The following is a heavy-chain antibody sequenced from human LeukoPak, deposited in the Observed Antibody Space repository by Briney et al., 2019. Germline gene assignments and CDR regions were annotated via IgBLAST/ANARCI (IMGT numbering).Heavy chain of an antibody. J-gene: IGHJ4*02. Sequence: ASVKVSCKASGYTFTGYYMHWVRQAPGQGLEWMGWINPNSGGTNYAQKFKGRVTMTRDTSISTAYMELSRLRSDDTAVYYCARDRRSAYCGGDCSTTLGYWGQGTLVTVSS. CDR1: GYTFTGYY. CDR3: ARDRRSAYCGGDCSTTLGY. CDR2: INPNSGGT. D-gene: IGHD2-21*02. V-gene: IGHV1-2*02.